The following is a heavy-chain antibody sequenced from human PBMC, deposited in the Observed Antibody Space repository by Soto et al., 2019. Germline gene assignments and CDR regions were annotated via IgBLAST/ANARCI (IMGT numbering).Heavy chain of an antibody. CDR2: INHSGST. CDR1: GGSFSGYY. CDR3: SRVLRYSSSVPAHL. V-gene: IGHV4-34*01. J-gene: IGHJ5*02. Sequence: SETRSLTCAVYGGSFSGYYWSWIRQPPGKGLEWIGEINHSGSTNYNPSLKSRVTISVDTSKNQFSLKLSSVTAADTAVYYCSRVLRYSSSVPAHLCGQGTLVTVSS. D-gene: IGHD6-13*01.